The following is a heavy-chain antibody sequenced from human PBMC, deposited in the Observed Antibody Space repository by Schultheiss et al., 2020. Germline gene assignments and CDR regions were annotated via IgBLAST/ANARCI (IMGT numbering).Heavy chain of an antibody. CDR3: ARDSGSTLTTFGPPGHP. CDR1: VHTFSAYS. CDR2: IIPNTGGT. V-gene: IGHV1-2*06. J-gene: IGHJ5*02. Sequence: ASVKVSCKASVHTFSAYSIHWVRQAPGQGLEWMGRIIPNTGGTNYAQKFQGRVTMTRDTSISTAYMELSSLTSDDTAVYYCARDSGSTLTTFGPPGHPWGQGTLVTVSS. D-gene: IGHD4-17*01.